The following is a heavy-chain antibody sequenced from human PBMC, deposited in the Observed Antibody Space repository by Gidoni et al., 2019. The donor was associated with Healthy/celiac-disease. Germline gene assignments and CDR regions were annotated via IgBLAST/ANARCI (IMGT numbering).Heavy chain of an antibody. V-gene: IGHV1-69*01. CDR2: GTA. D-gene: IGHD4-17*01. Sequence: GTANYAQKFQGRVTITADESTSTAYMELSSLRSEDTAVYYCARGRGDYGEDWFDPWGQGTLVTVSS. CDR3: ARGRGDYGEDWFDP. J-gene: IGHJ5*02.